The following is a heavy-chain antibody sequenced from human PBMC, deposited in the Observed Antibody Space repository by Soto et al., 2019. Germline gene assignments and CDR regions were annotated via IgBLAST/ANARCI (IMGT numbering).Heavy chain of an antibody. CDR2: VSGSSGSK. D-gene: IGHD2-15*01. Sequence: EVQLLESGGGLVQPGGSLRLSCAASGFTFSSYAMSWVRQAPGKGLEWVSSVSGSSGSKSYADSVKGRFTISRDNSKSMVYLQMNSLRAEDTAGYFCAKDWCSGTTCYCLENWGQGTLVTVSS. CDR1: GFTFSSYA. V-gene: IGHV3-23*01. J-gene: IGHJ4*02. CDR3: AKDWCSGTTCYCLEN.